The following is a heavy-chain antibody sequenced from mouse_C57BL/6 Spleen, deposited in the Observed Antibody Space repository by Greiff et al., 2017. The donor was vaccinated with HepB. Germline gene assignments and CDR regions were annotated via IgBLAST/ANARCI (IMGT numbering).Heavy chain of an antibody. CDR1: GYTFTSYW. Sequence: QVQLQQPGAELVRPGSSVKLSCKASGYTFTSYWMDWVKQRPGQGLEWIGNIYPSDSETHYNQKFKDKATLTVDKSSSTAYMQLSSLTSEDSAVDYCASLNWGGGYFDVWGTGTTVTVSS. V-gene: IGHV1-61*01. CDR3: ASLNWGGGYFDV. J-gene: IGHJ1*03. CDR2: IYPSDSET. D-gene: IGHD4-1*02.